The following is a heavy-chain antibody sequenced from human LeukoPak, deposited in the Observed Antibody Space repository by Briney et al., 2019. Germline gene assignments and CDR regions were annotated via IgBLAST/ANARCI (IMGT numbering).Heavy chain of an antibody. CDR3: ARVGDMGSSWYDGAFDI. CDR1: GGSISSYY. D-gene: IGHD6-13*01. Sequence: SETLSLTCTVSGGSISSYYWSWIRQPPGKGLEWIGSIYYSGSTYYNPSLKSRVTISVDTSKNQFSLKLSSVTAADTAVYYCARVGDMGSSWYDGAFDIWGQGTMVTVSS. CDR2: IYYSGST. J-gene: IGHJ3*02. V-gene: IGHV4-59*12.